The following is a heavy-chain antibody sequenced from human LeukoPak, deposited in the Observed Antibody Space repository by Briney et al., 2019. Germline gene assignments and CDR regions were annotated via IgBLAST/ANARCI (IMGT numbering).Heavy chain of an antibody. D-gene: IGHD2-15*01. CDR3: AKGLKLSKDAFDI. V-gene: IGHV3-23*01. CDR1: GFTVSSNY. Sequence: GGSLRLSCAASGFTVSSNYMSWVRQAPGKGLEWVSAISGSGAYTYYADSVKGRFTLSRDNSKNTLYLQMNSLRADDTAIYYCAKGLKLSKDAFDIWGQGTMVTVSS. CDR2: ISGSGAYT. J-gene: IGHJ3*02.